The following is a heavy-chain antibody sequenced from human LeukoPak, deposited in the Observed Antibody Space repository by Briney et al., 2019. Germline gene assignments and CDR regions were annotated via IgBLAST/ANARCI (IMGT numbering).Heavy chain of an antibody. CDR2: IKQDGSEK. V-gene: IGHV3-7*01. CDR3: ARDAFSYYYYYMDV. J-gene: IGHJ6*03. Sequence: GGSLRLSCATSGFTFSSYWMNWVRQAPGKGLEWVANIKQDGSEKHYVDSVKGRFTISRDNAKNSLYLQMNSLRAEDTAAYYCARDAFSYYYYYMDVWGKGTTVTVSS. CDR1: GFTFSSYW.